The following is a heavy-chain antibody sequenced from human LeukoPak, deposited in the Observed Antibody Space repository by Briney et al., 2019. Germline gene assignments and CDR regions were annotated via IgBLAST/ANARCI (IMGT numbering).Heavy chain of an antibody. CDR3: LEDFGRNLGGPGY. J-gene: IGHJ4*02. D-gene: IGHD3-10*01. Sequence: PGGSLRLSCAASGFTFSTYTMAWVRQAPGGGPEWVSGIGGDGGGGTYYADSVRGRFAISRDNSKSTLYLQMNSLRVEDTAVYYCLEDFGRNLGGPGYWGRGILVTVSP. CDR1: GFTFSTYT. V-gene: IGHV3-23*01. CDR2: IGGDGGGGT.